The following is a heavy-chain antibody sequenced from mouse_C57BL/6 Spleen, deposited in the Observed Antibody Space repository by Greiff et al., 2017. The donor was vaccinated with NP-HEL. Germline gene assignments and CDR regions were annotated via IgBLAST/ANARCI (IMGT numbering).Heavy chain of an antibody. CDR1: GYTFTSYW. D-gene: IGHD1-1*01. J-gene: IGHJ2*01. V-gene: IGHV1-7*01. Sequence: QVQLQQSGAELAKPGASVKLSCTASGYTFTSYWMHWVKQRPGQGLEWIGYINPSSGYTKYNQKFKDKATLTADKSSSTAYMQLSSLTYEDSAVYYCARSLYYDGEGFDCWGQGTTLTVSS. CDR2: INPSSGYT. CDR3: ARSLYYDGEGFDC.